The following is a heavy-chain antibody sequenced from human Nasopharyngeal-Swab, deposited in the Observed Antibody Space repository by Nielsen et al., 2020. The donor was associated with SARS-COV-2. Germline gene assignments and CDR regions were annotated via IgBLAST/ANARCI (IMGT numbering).Heavy chain of an antibody. V-gene: IGHV1-69*13. CDR2: IIPISGTG. Sequence: SVKVSCKASGGTFSSYAISWVRQTPGQGLEWMGGIIPISGTGNYAQKFQGRITITADESTSTAYMELSSLRSEDTAVYYFARVRGRSSSFQGGMDVWGQGTTVTVSS. CDR1: GGTFSSYA. CDR3: ARVRGRSSSFQGGMDV. J-gene: IGHJ6*02. D-gene: IGHD6-6*01.